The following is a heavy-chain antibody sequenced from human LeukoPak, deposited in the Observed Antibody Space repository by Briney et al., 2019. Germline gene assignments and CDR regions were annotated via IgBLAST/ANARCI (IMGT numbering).Heavy chain of an antibody. CDR1: GFTFSTYG. D-gene: IGHD2-15*01. J-gene: IGHJ2*01. V-gene: IGHV3-23*01. Sequence: PGGSLRLSCTASGFTFSTYGMSWVRQAPGKGLEWVSTISDSGGRTYYADSVKGRFTISRDNAKNSLYLQMNSLRAEDTAVYYCARASLGVAGRYWYFDLWGRGTLVTVSS. CDR3: ARASLGVAGRYWYFDL. CDR2: ISDSGGRT.